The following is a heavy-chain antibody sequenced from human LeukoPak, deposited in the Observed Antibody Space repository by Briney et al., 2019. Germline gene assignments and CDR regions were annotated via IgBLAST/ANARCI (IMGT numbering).Heavy chain of an antibody. J-gene: IGHJ4*02. CDR2: INPNSGGT. D-gene: IGHD2-2*01. CDR1: GYTFTGYY. CDR3: ARELAPSPAALDY. Sequence: ASVKVSCKASGYTFTGYYMHWVRQAPGQGLEWMGWINPNSGGTNYAQKFQGRVTMTRDTSISTAYMELSRLRSDDTAVYYCARELAPSPAALDYWGQGTLVTVSS. V-gene: IGHV1-2*02.